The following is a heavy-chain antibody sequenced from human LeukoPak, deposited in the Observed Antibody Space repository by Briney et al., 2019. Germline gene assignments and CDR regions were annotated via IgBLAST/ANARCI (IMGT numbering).Heavy chain of an antibody. V-gene: IGHV2-5*02. Sequence: SGPTLVKPTQTLTLTCSFSGFSLTTRPLGVGWIRQPPGKALVWLAVIYWDDDKRYNPSLRTRLTVTTATSKNQVVLIMTNMDPVDTATYYCAHRRSGYDWNHGDFDYWGQGTLVTVSS. D-gene: IGHD3-22*01. CDR2: IYWDDDK. J-gene: IGHJ4*02. CDR3: AHRRSGYDWNHGDFDY. CDR1: GFSLTTRPLG.